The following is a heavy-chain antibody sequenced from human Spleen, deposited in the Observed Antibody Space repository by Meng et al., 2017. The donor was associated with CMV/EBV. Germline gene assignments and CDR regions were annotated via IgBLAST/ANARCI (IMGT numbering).Heavy chain of an antibody. J-gene: IGHJ6*02. CDR3: ARRAFSHYGMDV. Sequence: SETLSLTCTVSGGSISSYYWSWIRQPPGKGLEWIGYIYYSGSTNYNPSLKSRVTISVDTSKNQFSLKLSSVTAADTAVYYCARRAFSHYGMDVWGQGTTVTVSS. CDR1: GGSISSYY. V-gene: IGHV4-59*01. CDR2: IYYSGST.